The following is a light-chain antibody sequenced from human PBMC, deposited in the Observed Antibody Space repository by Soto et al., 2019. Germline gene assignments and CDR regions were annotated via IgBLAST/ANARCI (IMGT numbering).Light chain of an antibody. J-gene: IGKJ1*01. CDR3: QQYSPYSART. Sequence: DIQMTQSPSTLSASEGDRVTVTCRASQNMGSWVAWYQQKPGKAPNLLIYKASTLENGVPSRFSGTGSGTEFTLTISSLQPDDFATYYCQQYSPYSARTFGQGTKVEVK. V-gene: IGKV1-5*03. CDR1: QNMGSW. CDR2: KAS.